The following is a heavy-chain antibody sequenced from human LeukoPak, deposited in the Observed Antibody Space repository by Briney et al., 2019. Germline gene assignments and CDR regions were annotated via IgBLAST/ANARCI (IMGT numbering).Heavy chain of an antibody. CDR2: IYYTGST. D-gene: IGHD1-14*01. V-gene: IGHV4-59*01. CDR3: ARGTYNTSPPDP. CDR1: GVSIRSNY. Sequence: SETLSLTCTVSGVSIRSNYWSWVRQPPGKGLEWVGYIYYTGSTKYNPSLKSRVTISVDTSRSQFSLKLSSVTAADTAVYYCARGTYNTSPPDPWGQGTMVTVSS. J-gene: IGHJ3*01.